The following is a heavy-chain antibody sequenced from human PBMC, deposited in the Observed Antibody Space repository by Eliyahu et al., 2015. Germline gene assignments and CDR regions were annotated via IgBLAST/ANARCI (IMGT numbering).Heavy chain of an antibody. J-gene: IGHJ4*02. Sequence: QVQLQQWGAGLLKPSETLSLTXPVHGGSFSGYYSPWIRQPPGKGLEWIGEISHIGGINYNSSLESRVTMSVDTSKNQLSLKLASVTAADTAVYFCARGPFSDWSLGAYWGQGSLVTVSS. CDR1: GGSFSGYY. V-gene: IGHV4-34*02. CDR3: ARGPFSDWSLGAY. D-gene: IGHD3-16*01. CDR2: ISHIGGI.